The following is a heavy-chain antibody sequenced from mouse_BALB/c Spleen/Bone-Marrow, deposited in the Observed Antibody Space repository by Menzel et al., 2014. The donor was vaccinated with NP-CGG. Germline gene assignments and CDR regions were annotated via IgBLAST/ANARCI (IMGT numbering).Heavy chain of an antibody. D-gene: IGHD1-2*01. J-gene: IGHJ1*01. CDR1: GNTFTSYD. Sequence: VQLQQSGVELVKPGASVKLSCKAPGNTFTSYDINWVRQRPEQGLEWIGWIFPGDSTTKYNEKFKGKATLSTDKSSSTVHMQLSRLTSEDSAVYFCVRSRLRDWYFDVWGAGTTVTISS. CDR2: IFPGDSTT. V-gene: IGHV1S56*01. CDR3: VRSRLRDWYFDV.